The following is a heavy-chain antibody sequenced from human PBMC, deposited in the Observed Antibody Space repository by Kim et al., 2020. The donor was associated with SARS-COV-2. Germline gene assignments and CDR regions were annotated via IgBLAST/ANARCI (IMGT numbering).Heavy chain of an antibody. J-gene: IGHJ4*02. CDR3: TTGHGGH. V-gene: IGHV3-15*01. D-gene: IGHD3-10*01. CDR2: KDDGGQK. Sequence: KDDGGQKEYTEPVKGRFTISRDESKNTLYLQMNNLKTEDTAVYYCTTGHGGHWGQGTLVTVSS.